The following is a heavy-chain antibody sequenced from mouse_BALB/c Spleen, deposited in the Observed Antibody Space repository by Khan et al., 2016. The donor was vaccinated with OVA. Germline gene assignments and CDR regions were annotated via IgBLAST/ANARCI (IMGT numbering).Heavy chain of an antibody. CDR1: GYTFTSYT. V-gene: IGHV1-4*01. Sequence: VQLQESGAELARPGASVKMSCKASGYTFTSYTIHWIKERPGQGLEWIGYINPSNGYTNYNQKFKDKATLTTDKSSTTAYLQLSSLTSDDSAVXTCVRDGAYHRNDGWFAYWGQGTLVTVSA. CDR3: VRDGAYHRNDGWFAY. D-gene: IGHD2-14*01. CDR2: INPSNGYT. J-gene: IGHJ3*01.